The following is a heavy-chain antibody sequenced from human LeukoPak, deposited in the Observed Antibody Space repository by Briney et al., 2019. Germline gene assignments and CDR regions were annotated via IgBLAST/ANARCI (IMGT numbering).Heavy chain of an antibody. Sequence: SETLSLICSVSGYSISSGYYWGWIRQPLGKGLEWIGSIYHSGNTYQNPSLKSRVTISVDTSKNQFSLKLSSLTAADTAVYYCARRSITGTTVDNWGQGTLVTVSS. V-gene: IGHV4-38-2*01. J-gene: IGHJ4*02. CDR1: GYSISSGYY. D-gene: IGHD1-20*01. CDR3: ARRSITGTTVDN. CDR2: IYHSGNT.